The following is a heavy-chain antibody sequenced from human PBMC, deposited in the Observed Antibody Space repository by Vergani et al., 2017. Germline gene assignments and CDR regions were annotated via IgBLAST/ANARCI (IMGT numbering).Heavy chain of an antibody. CDR2: IWYDGSNT. J-gene: IGHJ3*02. CDR1: GFTFSSYG. D-gene: IGHD4-17*01. CDR3: AKDLDYGAPSGAFEI. Sequence: QVQLVESGGGVVQPGRSLRLSCAASGFTFSSYGMHWVRQAPGKGLEWVAVIWYDGSNTYYADSVKGRFTISRDNSKNTLYLQMNSLSAEDTAVYYCAKDLDYGAPSGAFEIWGQGTMVTVSS. V-gene: IGHV3-33*06.